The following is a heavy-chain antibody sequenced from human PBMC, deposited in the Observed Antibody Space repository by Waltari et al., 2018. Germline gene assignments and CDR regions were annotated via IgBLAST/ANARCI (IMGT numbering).Heavy chain of an antibody. CDR1: GGSISSSSYY. J-gene: IGHJ2*01. CDR2: IYYSGST. Sequence: QLQLQESGPGLVKPSETLSLTCTVSGGSISSSSYYWGWIRQPPGKGLEWIGSIYYSGSTYYNPSLKRRVTISVDTSKNQFSLKRRSGTAADTAVYYCARRRGCSGGSCYWYFDLWGRGTLVTVSS. V-gene: IGHV4-39*01. CDR3: ARRRGCSGGSCYWYFDL. D-gene: IGHD2-15*01.